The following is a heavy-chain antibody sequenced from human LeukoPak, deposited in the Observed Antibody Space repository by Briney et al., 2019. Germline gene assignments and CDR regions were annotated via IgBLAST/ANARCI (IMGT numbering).Heavy chain of an antibody. CDR3: AKERARPNWFDP. J-gene: IGHJ5*02. CDR2: ISGSGGTT. D-gene: IGHD6-6*01. Sequence: GGSLRLSCAASGFTFTTYAMTWVRQAPGKGLEWVSAISGSGGTTYYADSVKGRFTISRDNSKNTLYLQMNNLRAEDTAVHYCAKERARPNWFDPWGQGTLVTVSS. V-gene: IGHV3-23*01. CDR1: GFTFTTYA.